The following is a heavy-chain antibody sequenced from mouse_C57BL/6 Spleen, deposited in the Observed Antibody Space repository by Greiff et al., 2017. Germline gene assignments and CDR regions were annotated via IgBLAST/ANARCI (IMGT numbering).Heavy chain of an antibody. CDR1: GFTFSSYG. D-gene: IGHD1-1*01. Sequence: EVQRVESGGDLVKPGGSLKLSCAASGFTFSSYGMSWVRQTPDKRLEWVATISSGGSYTYYPDSVKGRFTISTDNAKNTLYLQMSSLKSEDTAMYYCARIYYNGSKYFDVWGTGTTVTVSS. V-gene: IGHV5-6*01. CDR3: ARIYYNGSKYFDV. CDR2: ISSGGSYT. J-gene: IGHJ1*03.